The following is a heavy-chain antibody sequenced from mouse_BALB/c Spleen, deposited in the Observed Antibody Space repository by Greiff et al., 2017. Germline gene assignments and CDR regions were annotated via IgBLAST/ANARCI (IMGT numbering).Heavy chain of an antibody. D-gene: IGHD1-1*01. J-gene: IGHJ3*01. Sequence: QVQLQQSGPELVKPGASVRISCKASGYTFTSYYIHWVKQRPGQGLEWIGWIYPGNVNTKYNEKFKGKATLTADKSSSTAYMQLSSLTSEDSAVYFCARDDYGFPFAYWGQGTLVTVSA. CDR1: GYTFTSYY. V-gene: IGHV1S56*01. CDR3: ARDDYGFPFAY. CDR2: IYPGNVNT.